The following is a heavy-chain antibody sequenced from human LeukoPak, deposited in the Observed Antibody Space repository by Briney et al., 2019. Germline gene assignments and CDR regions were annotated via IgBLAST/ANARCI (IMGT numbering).Heavy chain of an antibody. CDR1: GGSISSSSYY. D-gene: IGHD2-15*01. CDR2: IYYSGST. J-gene: IGHJ6*03. CDR3: ASFYCSGGSCYQYYSYYYMDV. V-gene: IGHV4-39*01. Sequence: SATLSLTCTVSGGSISSSSYYWGWIRQPPGKGLEWIGSIYYSGSTYSNPSLQSRVTISVDTSKNQFSLKLNSVTAADTAVYYCASFYCSGGSCYQYYSYYYMDVWGKGTTVTISS.